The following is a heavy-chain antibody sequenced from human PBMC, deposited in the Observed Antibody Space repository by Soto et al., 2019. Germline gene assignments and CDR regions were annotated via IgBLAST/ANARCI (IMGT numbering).Heavy chain of an antibody. CDR3: STRAYDTTGYYRFDP. J-gene: IGHJ5*01. Sequence: SETLCLTCAFYGGSFSGHSWAWIRQSPGKGLEWIGDINHSGRVNYSPSLKSRVTMSLDTSKNQFSLTLSAVTAADTAMYYCSTRAYDTTGYYRFDPWGQGTLVTVSS. V-gene: IGHV4-34*01. CDR2: INHSGRV. D-gene: IGHD3-22*01. CDR1: GGSFSGHS.